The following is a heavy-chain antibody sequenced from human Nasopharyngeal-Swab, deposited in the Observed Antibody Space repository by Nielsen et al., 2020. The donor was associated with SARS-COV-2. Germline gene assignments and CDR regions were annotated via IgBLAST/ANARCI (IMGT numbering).Heavy chain of an antibody. J-gene: IGHJ4*02. Sequence: GESLKISCAASGFTFSSYAMSWVSQAPGKGLEWVSAISGSGGSTYYADSVKGRFTISRDNSKNTLYLQMNSLRAEDTAVYYCAKALLHIVVVTAPGGYWGQGTLVTVSS. CDR2: ISGSGGST. D-gene: IGHD2-21*02. CDR1: GFTFSSYA. V-gene: IGHV3-23*01. CDR3: AKALLHIVVVTAPGGY.